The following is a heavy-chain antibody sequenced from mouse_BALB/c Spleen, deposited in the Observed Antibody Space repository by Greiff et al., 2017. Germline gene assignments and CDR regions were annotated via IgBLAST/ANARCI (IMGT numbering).Heavy chain of an antibody. CDR3: ARYGINWYFDV. D-gene: IGHD2-1*01. J-gene: IGHJ1*01. CDR2: IYPGDGDT. V-gene: IGHV1-80*01. CDR1: GYAFSSYW. Sequence: VHLVESGAELVRPGSSVKISCKASGYAFSSYWMNWVKQRPGQGLEWIGQIYPGDGDTNYNGKFKGKATLTADKSSSTAYMQLSSLTSEDSAVYFCARYGINWYFDVWGAGTTVTVSS.